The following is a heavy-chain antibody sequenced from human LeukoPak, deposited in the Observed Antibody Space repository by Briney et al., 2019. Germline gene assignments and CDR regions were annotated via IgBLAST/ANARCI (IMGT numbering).Heavy chain of an antibody. J-gene: IGHJ4*02. Sequence: ASVKVSCKASGYTFTGYYMHWVRQAPGQGLEWLGWISTYDDNIKYAQSLQGRLTLTIDTSTSTAYMELRSLTSDDTAVYYCARETYSNILTGTDYWGPGTLVTVSS. V-gene: IGHV1-18*04. CDR2: ISTYDDNI. D-gene: IGHD3-9*01. CDR3: ARETYSNILTGTDY. CDR1: GYTFTGYY.